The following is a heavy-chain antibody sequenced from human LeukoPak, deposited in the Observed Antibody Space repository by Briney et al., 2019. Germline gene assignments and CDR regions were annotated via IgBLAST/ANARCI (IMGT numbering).Heavy chain of an antibody. CDR1: GGSISSYY. CDR3: ARGVSSGWYLADHFDY. J-gene: IGHJ4*02. Sequence: SETLSLTCTVSGGSISSYYWSWIRQPPGKGLEWIGYIYYSGSTNYNPSLKSRVTISVDTSKNQFSLKLSSVTAADTAVYYCARGVSSGWYLADHFDYWGQGTLVTVSS. D-gene: IGHD6-19*01. V-gene: IGHV4-59*01. CDR2: IYYSGST.